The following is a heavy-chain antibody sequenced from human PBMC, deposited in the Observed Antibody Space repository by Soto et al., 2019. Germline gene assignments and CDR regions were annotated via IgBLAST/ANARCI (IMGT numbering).Heavy chain of an antibody. J-gene: IGHJ4*02. CDR2: IYGGDTT. V-gene: IGHV3-66*01. Sequence: EVQLVESGGDLVQPGGSLRLSCAASGFTVSTKYMSWVRQAPGKGLEWVSIIYGGDTTYYADSVKGRFTISRDNSKNTLFLQMNSLRAEDTAVYYCAIGSSVAGTSFDYWGQGTLVTVSS. CDR1: GFTVSTKY. D-gene: IGHD6-19*01. CDR3: AIGSSVAGTSFDY.